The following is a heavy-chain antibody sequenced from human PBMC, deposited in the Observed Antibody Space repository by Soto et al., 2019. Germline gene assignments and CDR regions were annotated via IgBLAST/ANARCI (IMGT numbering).Heavy chain of an antibody. V-gene: IGHV4-34*01. CDR3: ARGSLTPGGESTFDY. D-gene: IGHD3-10*01. CDR1: GGSFSGYY. J-gene: IGHJ4*02. Sequence: SETLSLTCAVYGGSFSGYYWSWIRQPPGKGLEWIGEINHSGSTNYNPSLKSRVTISVDTSKNQFSLKLSSVTAADTAVYYCARGSLTPGGESTFDYWGQGTLVTVSS. CDR2: INHSGST.